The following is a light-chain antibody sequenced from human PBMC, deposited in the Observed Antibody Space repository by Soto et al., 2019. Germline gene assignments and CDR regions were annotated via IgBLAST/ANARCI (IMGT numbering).Light chain of an antibody. J-gene: IGLJ1*01. CDR3: CSSGGSPTYV. CDR1: SSNVGSYKL. Sequence: ALNQPASVSRSPGQSITISCTGTSSNVGSYKLVSWYQQHPGKAPKLMIFEVNKRPSGVSNRFSGSKSGNTASLTISGLKVEDEADYYCCSSGGSPTYVFGTGTKVTVL. V-gene: IGLV2-23*02. CDR2: EVN.